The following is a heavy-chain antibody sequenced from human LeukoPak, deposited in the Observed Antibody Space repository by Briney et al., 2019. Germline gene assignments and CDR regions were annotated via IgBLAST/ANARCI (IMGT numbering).Heavy chain of an antibody. CDR3: AKDGHYDSSGFTLQY. CDR2: ISSSGPNT. Sequence: GGSLRLSCAASGFTFTNYAITWVRQAPGKGLEWVSTISSSGPNTYYADSVRGRFTISRDNSKNTLYLQMNSLRAEDTAVYYCAKDGHYDSSGFTLQYWGQGTLVTVSS. V-gene: IGHV3-23*01. CDR1: GFTFTNYA. D-gene: IGHD3-22*01. J-gene: IGHJ1*01.